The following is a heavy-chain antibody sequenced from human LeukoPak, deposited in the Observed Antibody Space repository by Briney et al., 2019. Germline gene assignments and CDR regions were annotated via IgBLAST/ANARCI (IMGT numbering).Heavy chain of an antibody. Sequence: SQTLSLTCDVSGGSFSSCGYSWSWLRPPPGKDLEWIGYIYHSGSTYYNPSLKSRVTISVDRSKNQFSLKLSSVTAADTAVYYCARGPSSWFDYWGQGTLVTVSS. V-gene: IGHV4-30-2*01. CDR1: GGSFSSCGYS. CDR2: IYHSGST. CDR3: ARGPSSWFDY. D-gene: IGHD6-13*01. J-gene: IGHJ4*02.